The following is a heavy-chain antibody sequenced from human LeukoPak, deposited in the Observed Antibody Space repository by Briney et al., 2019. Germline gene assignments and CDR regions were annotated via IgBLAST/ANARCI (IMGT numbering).Heavy chain of an antibody. CDR1: DGSISSSNW. CDR2: IYHSGIT. Sequence: PSETLSLTCTVSDGSISSSNWWTWVRPPPGKGLEWIGEIYHSGITNSNPSLKSRVTISVDRSKNQFSLKLSSVTAADTAVYYCARGYGGDSGHFDYWGQGTRVTVSS. V-gene: IGHV4-4*02. D-gene: IGHD2-21*01. CDR3: ARGYGGDSGHFDY. J-gene: IGHJ4*02.